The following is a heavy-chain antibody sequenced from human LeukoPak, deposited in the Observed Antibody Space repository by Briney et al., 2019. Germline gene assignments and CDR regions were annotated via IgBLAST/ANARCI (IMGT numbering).Heavy chain of an antibody. CDR3: ARLAGGPYNWFDP. V-gene: IGHV4-59*08. J-gene: IGHJ5*02. CDR1: GGSISSYY. Sequence: SETLSLTCTVSGGSISSYYWSWIRQPPGKGLEWIGYIYYSGSTNYKPSLKSRVTISVDTSKNQFSLKLSSVTAADTAVYYCARLAGGPYNWFDPWGQGTLVTVSS. CDR2: IYYSGST. D-gene: IGHD3-3*02.